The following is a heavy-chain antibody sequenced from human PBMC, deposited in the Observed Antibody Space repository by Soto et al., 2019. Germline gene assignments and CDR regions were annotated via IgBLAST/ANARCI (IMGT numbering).Heavy chain of an antibody. CDR2: IYPASGVT. Sequence: ASVKVSCKASGYTFTAYYIHWVRQALGQGLEWMGWIYPASGVTNSAQKFRGRVTMTRDASNRTAYMELSRLTSDDTAIYFCARVAAGRRNWFDPWGQGTLVTVSS. CDR1: GYTFTAYY. CDR3: ARVAAGRRNWFDP. J-gene: IGHJ5*02. V-gene: IGHV1-2*02. D-gene: IGHD6-13*01.